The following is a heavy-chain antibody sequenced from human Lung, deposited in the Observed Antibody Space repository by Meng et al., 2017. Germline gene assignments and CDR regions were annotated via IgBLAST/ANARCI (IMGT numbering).Heavy chain of an antibody. CDR3: ARRVHDGSGHHYFDY. V-gene: IGHV4-39*01. D-gene: IGHD3-22*01. Sequence: QLQLQESGPGLVKPSETLSLTCTVSGGSTPSTSYYWDWIRQSPAKGLEWIGTIGYSGTIVYNPSLSSRVTMTLDTSKNQFSLKLSSVTAPDTAVYYCARRVHDGSGHHYFDYWGQGTLVTVSS. CDR2: IGYSGTI. J-gene: IGHJ4*02. CDR1: GGSTPSTSYY.